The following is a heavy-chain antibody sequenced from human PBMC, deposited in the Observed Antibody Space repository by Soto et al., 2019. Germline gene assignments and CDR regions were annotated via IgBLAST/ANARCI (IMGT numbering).Heavy chain of an antibody. CDR2: ISAAGDP. J-gene: IGHJ6*02. Sequence: EVQLVESGGGLVQPGGSLRLSCEASGCTFRNYDMHWVRQGTGKGLEGVSGISAAGDPDYADSVDGRFTISRENAQNSFFLQMNSLRVGATAVYYWARPDRDFYGLDVWGQGTTVIVSS. V-gene: IGHV3-13*05. CDR1: GCTFRNYD. CDR3: ARPDRDFYGLDV.